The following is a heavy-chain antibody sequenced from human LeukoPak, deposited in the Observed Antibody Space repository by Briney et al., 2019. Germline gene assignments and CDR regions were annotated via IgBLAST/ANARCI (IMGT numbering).Heavy chain of an antibody. CDR1: GYTFTSYG. CDR3: ARGFSQQQLLNWFDP. V-gene: IGHV1-18*01. D-gene: IGHD6-13*01. Sequence: GASVKVSCKASGYTFTSYGISWVRQAPGQGLEWMGWISAYNGNTNYAQKLQGRVTMTTDTSTSTAYMELRSPRSDDTAVYYCARGFSQQQLLNWFDPWGQGTLVTVSS. CDR2: ISAYNGNT. J-gene: IGHJ5*02.